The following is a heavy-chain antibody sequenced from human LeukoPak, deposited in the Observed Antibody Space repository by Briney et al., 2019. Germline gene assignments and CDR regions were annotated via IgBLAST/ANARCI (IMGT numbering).Heavy chain of an antibody. V-gene: IGHV3-20*04. J-gene: IGHJ4*02. D-gene: IGHD6-13*01. CDR3: ARGTLKAAATDFDY. Sequence: PGGSLRLSCAASGFTFDDYGMSWVRQAPGKGLEWVSGINWNGGSTGYADSVKGRFTISRDNAKNSLYLRMSSLRAEDTALYYCARGTLKAAATDFDYWGQGTLVTVSS. CDR2: INWNGGST. CDR1: GFTFDDYG.